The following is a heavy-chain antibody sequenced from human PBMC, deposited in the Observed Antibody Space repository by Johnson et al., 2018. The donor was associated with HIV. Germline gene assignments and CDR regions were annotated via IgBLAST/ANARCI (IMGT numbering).Heavy chain of an antibody. V-gene: IGHV3-33*06. Sequence: QMLLVESGGGVVQPGRSLRLSCAASGFTFSGYGMHWVRQAPGKGLEWVAVIWYDGSNKYYADSVKGRFTISRANSKNTLYLQINSLRAEDTAVYYCAKDGGARGSSWYEGVFDIWCQGTRVTVSS. J-gene: IGHJ3*02. D-gene: IGHD6-13*01. CDR2: IWYDGSNK. CDR3: AKDGGARGSSWYEGVFDI. CDR1: GFTFSGYG.